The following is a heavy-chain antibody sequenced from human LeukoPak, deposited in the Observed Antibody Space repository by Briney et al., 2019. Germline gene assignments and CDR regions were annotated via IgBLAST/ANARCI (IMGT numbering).Heavy chain of an antibody. J-gene: IGHJ6*03. CDR1: GGSISSYY. V-gene: IGHV4-4*07. CDR2: IYTSGST. D-gene: IGHD2-2*02. CDR3: ARDYRYCSSTSCYKKVYYYYMDV. Sequence: SETLSLTCTVSGGSISSYYWSWIRQPAGKGLEWIGRIYTSGSTNYNPSLKSRVTTSVDTSKNQFSLKLSSVTAADTAVYYCARDYRYCSSTSCYKKVYYYYMDVWGKGTTVTVSS.